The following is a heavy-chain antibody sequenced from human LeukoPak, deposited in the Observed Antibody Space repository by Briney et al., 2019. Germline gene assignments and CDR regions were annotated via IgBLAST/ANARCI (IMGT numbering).Heavy chain of an antibody. CDR2: IIPIFGTA. CDR3: ARVRSIVGATGYFDY. V-gene: IGHV1-69*05. CDR1: GGTFSTYA. Sequence: SVKNFCKASGGTFSTYAISLVRQAPGQGLERIGGIIPIFGTANYAQKFQGRVTITTDESTSTAYMELSSLRSEDTAVYYCARVRSIVGATGYFDYWGQGTLVTVSS. J-gene: IGHJ4*02. D-gene: IGHD1-26*01.